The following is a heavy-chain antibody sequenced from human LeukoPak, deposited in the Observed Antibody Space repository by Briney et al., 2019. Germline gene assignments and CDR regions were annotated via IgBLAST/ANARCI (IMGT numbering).Heavy chain of an antibody. J-gene: IGHJ4*02. CDR1: GGTFSSYA. CDR2: INPNSGGT. CDR3: ARVMLGGYYTDY. V-gene: IGHV1-8*02. Sequence: GASVKVSCKASGGTFSSYAISWVRQAPGQGLEWMGWINPNSGGTNYAQKFQGRVTMTRDMSTSTVYMELSSLRSEDTAVYYCARVMLGGYYTDYWGQGTLVTVSS. D-gene: IGHD3-22*01.